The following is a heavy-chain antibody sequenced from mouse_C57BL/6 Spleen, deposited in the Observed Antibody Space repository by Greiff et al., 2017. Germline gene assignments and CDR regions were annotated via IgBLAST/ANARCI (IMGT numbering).Heavy chain of an antibody. CDR3: ARSPYGYSWFAY. J-gene: IGHJ3*01. CDR1: GYTFTSYW. Sequence: QVQLQQPGAELVRPGSSMKLSCKASGYTFTSYWMHWVKQRPIQGLEWIGNIDPSDSETHYNQKFKDKATLTVDKSSSTAYMQLSSLTSEDSAVYYCARSPYGYSWFAYWGQGTLVTVSA. V-gene: IGHV1-52*01. D-gene: IGHD2-2*01. CDR2: IDPSDSET.